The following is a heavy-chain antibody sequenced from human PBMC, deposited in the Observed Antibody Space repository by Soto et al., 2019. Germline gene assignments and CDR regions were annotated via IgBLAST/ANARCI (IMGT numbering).Heavy chain of an antibody. CDR3: SKRLDCSGGSCYSPAAWFDP. CDR1: GFTFSSYA. Sequence: GGSLRLSCAASGFTFSSYAMSWVRQAPGKGLEWVSAISGSGGSTYYADSVKGRFTISRDNSKNTLYLQMNSLRAEDTAVYYCSKRLDCSGGSCYSPAAWFDPWGQGTLVTVSS. D-gene: IGHD2-15*01. V-gene: IGHV3-23*01. J-gene: IGHJ5*02. CDR2: ISGSGGST.